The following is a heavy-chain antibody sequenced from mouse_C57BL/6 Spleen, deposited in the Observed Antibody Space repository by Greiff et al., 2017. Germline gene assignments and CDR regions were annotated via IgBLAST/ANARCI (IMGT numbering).Heavy chain of an antibody. J-gene: IGHJ3*01. Sequence: EVRLVESGEGLVKPGGSLKLSCAASGFTFRTYAMSWVRQTPEKRLEWVAYISSGGDSLYYADTVKGRFTISRDNARNTLYLQMRSLKSEDTGIYYCTRDRNYYGSTSACAYWGQGTLVTVSA. V-gene: IGHV5-9-1*02. CDR3: TRDRNYYGSTSACAY. D-gene: IGHD1-1*01. CDR1: GFTFRTYA. CDR2: ISSGGDSL.